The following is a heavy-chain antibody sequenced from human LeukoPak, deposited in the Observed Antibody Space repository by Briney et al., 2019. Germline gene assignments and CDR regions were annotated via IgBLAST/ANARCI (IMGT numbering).Heavy chain of an antibody. CDR2: LFQSGTL. CDR1: GGSISSYY. V-gene: IGHV4-59*08. CDR3: SRRRGWKQQVVYFDY. Sequence: SETLSLTCTVSGGSISSYYSSSIRQPPGEGLEWIGYLFQSGTLRYNPALKSRVTISADPTQNQFFLSLNSTPAADTAVYYCSRRRGWKQQVVYFDYWGQGTLASVS. J-gene: IGHJ4*02. D-gene: IGHD6-13*01.